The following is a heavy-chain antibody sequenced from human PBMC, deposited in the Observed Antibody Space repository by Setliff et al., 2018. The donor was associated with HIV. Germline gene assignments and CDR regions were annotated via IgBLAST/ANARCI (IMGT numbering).Heavy chain of an antibody. Sequence: PSETLSLTCVVSGDSISRSRYYWGWIRQSPGKGLEWIASISHSGSTYYNPSLQGRVTMFFDTSEDRFSLRLSSVTAADTAVYYCASRWGSYYDTNGHPFDYWGQGTLVTVSS. V-gene: IGHV4-39*02. J-gene: IGHJ4*02. CDR2: ISHSGST. CDR1: GDSISRSRYY. D-gene: IGHD3-22*01. CDR3: ASRWGSYYDTNGHPFDY.